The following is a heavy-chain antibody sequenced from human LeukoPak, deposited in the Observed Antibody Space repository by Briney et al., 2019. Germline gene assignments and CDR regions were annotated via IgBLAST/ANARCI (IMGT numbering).Heavy chain of an antibody. CDR2: INPSGGST. CDR3: AREGYSDSNHFHYYYYYMDV. D-gene: IGHD6-13*01. V-gene: IGHV1-46*01. J-gene: IGHJ6*03. CDR1: GYTFTSYY. Sequence: ASVKVSCKASGYTFTSYYMHWVRQAPGQGLEWMGIINPSGGSTSYAQKFQGRVTMTRDTSTSTVYMELSSLRSEDTAVYYCAREGYSDSNHFHYYYYYMDVWGKGTTVTVSS.